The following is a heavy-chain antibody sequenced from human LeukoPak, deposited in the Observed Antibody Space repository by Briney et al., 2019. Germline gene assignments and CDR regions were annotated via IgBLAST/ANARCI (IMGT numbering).Heavy chain of an antibody. V-gene: IGHV4-34*01. D-gene: IGHD3-9*01. CDR2: IYYSGST. CDR1: GGSFSDYH. J-gene: IGHJ6*03. CDR3: AREARYFDWSLPHYYYYYMDV. Sequence: SETLSLTCAVYGGSFSDYHWGWIRQPPGKGLEWIGTIYYSGSTYYNPSLKSRVTISVDTSKNQFSLKLSSVTAADTAVYYCAREARYFDWSLPHYYYYYMDVWGKGTTVTVSS.